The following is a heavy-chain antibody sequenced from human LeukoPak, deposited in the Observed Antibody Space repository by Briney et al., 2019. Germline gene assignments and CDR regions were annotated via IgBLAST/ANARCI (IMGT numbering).Heavy chain of an antibody. J-gene: IGHJ4*02. CDR1: GFTFSSYG. V-gene: IGHV3-30*02. CDR3: AKAEELETVVPFDY. D-gene: IGHD1-1*01. CDR2: IRYDGSNK. Sequence: GGSLRLSCAASGFTFSSYGMHWVRQAPGKGLEWVAFIRYDGSNKYYADSVKGRFTISRDNSKNTLYLQMNSLRAEDTAVYYCAKAEELETVVPFDYWGQGTLVTVSS.